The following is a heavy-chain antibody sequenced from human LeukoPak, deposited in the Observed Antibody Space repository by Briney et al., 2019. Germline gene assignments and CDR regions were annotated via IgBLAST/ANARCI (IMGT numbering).Heavy chain of an antibody. J-gene: IGHJ4*02. V-gene: IGHV3-48*03. CDR1: GFTFSSYE. CDR3: ARARGPTDYYDSSGYGGELGY. D-gene: IGHD3-22*01. Sequence: EGSLRLSCAASGFTFSSYEMNWVRQAPGKGLEWVSYISSSGSTIYYADSVKGRFTISRDNAKNSLYLQMNSLRAEDTAVYYCARARGPTDYYDSSGYGGELGYWGQGTLVTVSS. CDR2: ISSSGSTI.